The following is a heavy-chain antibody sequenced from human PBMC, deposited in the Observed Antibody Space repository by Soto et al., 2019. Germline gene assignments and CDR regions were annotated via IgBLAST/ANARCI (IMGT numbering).Heavy chain of an antibody. D-gene: IGHD3-10*01. CDR3: ARRYGSFFDI. Sequence: ASETLSLTCTVSGGSISSYYWSWIRQPPGKGLEWIGYNFYSGSTNYNPSLKSRVTISVDTSKNQFSLKLSSVTAADTAVYYCARRYGSFFDIWGQGTMVTVSS. J-gene: IGHJ3*02. CDR2: NFYSGST. CDR1: GGSISSYY. V-gene: IGHV4-59*08.